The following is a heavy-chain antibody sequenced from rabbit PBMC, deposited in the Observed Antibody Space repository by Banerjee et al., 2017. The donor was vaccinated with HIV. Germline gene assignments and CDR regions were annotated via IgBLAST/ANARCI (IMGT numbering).Heavy chain of an antibody. J-gene: IGHJ4*01. Sequence: QEQLVESGGGLVQPEGSLTLTCTASGFSFSSRYCVCWVRQAPGKGLEGIACIYSGSMDTTYYASWAKGRFTVSKASSTTVTLQMTSLTAADTATFFCARGYTYSYVGIAYVTDYFNLWGRAPWSPS. CDR1: GFSFSSRYC. CDR3: ARGYTYSYVGIAYVTDYFNL. D-gene: IGHD6-1*01. CDR2: IYSGSMDTT. V-gene: IGHV1S45*01.